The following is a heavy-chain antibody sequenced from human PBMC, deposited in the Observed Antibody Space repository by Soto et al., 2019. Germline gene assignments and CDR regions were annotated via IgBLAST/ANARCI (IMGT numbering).Heavy chain of an antibody. CDR2: IRNKPNSYAT. CDR1: GFTFSDSA. CDR3: TRRDFWSGAGHDFDY. Sequence: EVQLVESGGGLVQPGGSLKLSCAASGFTFSDSAIHWVRRASGKGLEWVGRIRNKPNSYATAYAASVKGRFTVSRDDSKNTAYLQMNSLKTEDTAVYYCTRRDFWSGAGHDFDYWGQGTLVTVSS. V-gene: IGHV3-73*02. J-gene: IGHJ4*02. D-gene: IGHD3-3*01.